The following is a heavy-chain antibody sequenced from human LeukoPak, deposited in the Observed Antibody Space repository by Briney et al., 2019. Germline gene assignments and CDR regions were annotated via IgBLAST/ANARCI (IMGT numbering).Heavy chain of an antibody. CDR1: GFTFRSYW. V-gene: IGHV3-74*01. CDR2: INSGGSRT. CDR3: ERGGKLWSPEFDY. Sequence: GGSLRLSCAASGFTFRSYWMHGVRHAPGKGLLWVSRINSGGSRTSYADSVKGRFTISRDNAKNTLSLQMNSLRGEDTAVYYCERGGKLWSPEFDYWGQGTLVTVSS. D-gene: IGHD5-18*01. J-gene: IGHJ4*02.